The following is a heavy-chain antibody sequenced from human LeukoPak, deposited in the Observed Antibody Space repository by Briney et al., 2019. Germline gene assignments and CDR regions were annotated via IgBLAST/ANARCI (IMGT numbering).Heavy chain of an antibody. V-gene: IGHV1-69*13. Sequence: ASVKVSCKASGGTFSSYAISWVRQAPGQGLEWMGGIIPIFGTANYAQKSQGRVTITADESTSTAYMELSSLRSEDTAVYYCARDLSRGYSYGYGAFDIWGQGTMVTVSS. CDR2: IIPIFGTA. J-gene: IGHJ3*02. CDR1: GGTFSSYA. D-gene: IGHD5-18*01. CDR3: ARDLSRGYSYGYGAFDI.